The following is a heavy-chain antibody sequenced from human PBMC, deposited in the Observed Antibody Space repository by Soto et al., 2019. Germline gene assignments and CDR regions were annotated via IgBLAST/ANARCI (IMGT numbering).Heavy chain of an antibody. CDR2: INPNSGVT. V-gene: IGHV1-2*02. D-gene: IGHD2-2*01. CDR1: GYTFTGYF. Sequence: ASVKVSWKASGYTFTGYFIHWVRQAPGEGLEWVGYINPNSGVTKYAPRFLGRVTITRDTSIRTAYMDLNNLRSDDAAVYFCARGGGTILAPLPWCPGTWVTVSS. CDR3: ARGGGTILAPLP. J-gene: IGHJ5*02.